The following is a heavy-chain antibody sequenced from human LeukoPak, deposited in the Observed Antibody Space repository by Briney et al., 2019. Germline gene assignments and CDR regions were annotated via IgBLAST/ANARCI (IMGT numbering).Heavy chain of an antibody. D-gene: IGHD6-19*01. CDR2: INPNSGGT. J-gene: IGHJ6*03. CDR1: GYTFTGYY. V-gene: IGHV1-2*02. Sequence: ASVKVSCKASGYTFTGYYMHWVRQAPGQGLEWMGWINPNSGGTNYAQKFQGRVTMTRDTSISTAYMELSRLRSDDTAVYYCARGDIAVAGTPFYYYYYMDVWGKGTTVTISS. CDR3: ARGDIAVAGTPFYYYYYMDV.